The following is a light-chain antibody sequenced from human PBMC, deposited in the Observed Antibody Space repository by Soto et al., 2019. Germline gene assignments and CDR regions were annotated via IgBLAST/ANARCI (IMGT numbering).Light chain of an antibody. CDR1: QSVSSSF. Sequence: EIVLTQSPGTLSLSPGERATLSCRASQSVSSSFLAWYQQKPGQAPRLLIYGASNRATGIPDRFSGSGSGTDFTLTISRLEPEDFAVYYWQQYNTSPLTFGQGTKVEIK. CDR3: QQYNTSPLT. J-gene: IGKJ1*01. V-gene: IGKV3-20*01. CDR2: GAS.